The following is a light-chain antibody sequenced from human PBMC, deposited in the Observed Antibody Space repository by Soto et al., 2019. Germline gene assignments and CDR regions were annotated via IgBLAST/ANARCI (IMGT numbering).Light chain of an antibody. CDR3: GTWDSRLSAGM. V-gene: IGLV1-51*01. Sequence: QSVLTQPPSVSAAPGQKVTISCSGTSSNIGNNYVSWYQHLPGTAPKLLIYDNNKRPSGIPDRFSGSKSGTSATLGITGLQTGDEADYYCGTWDSRLSAGMFGGGTQLTV. CDR1: SSNIGNNY. J-gene: IGLJ7*01. CDR2: DNN.